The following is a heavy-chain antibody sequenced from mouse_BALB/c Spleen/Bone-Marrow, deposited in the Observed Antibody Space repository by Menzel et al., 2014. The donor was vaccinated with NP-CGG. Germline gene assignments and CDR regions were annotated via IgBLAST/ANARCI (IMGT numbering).Heavy chain of an antibody. V-gene: IGHV5-12*02. CDR3: ARHNYDETWFAY. Sequence: DVHLVEPGGGLVQPGGSLKLSCATSGFTFSDYYMFWVRQTPEKRLEWVAYISNGGGSTYYPDTVKGRFTISRDNAKNTLYLQMSRLKSEDTAMYYCARHNYDETWFAYWGQGTLVTVSA. CDR2: ISNGGGST. J-gene: IGHJ3*01. CDR1: GFTFSDYY. D-gene: IGHD2-4*01.